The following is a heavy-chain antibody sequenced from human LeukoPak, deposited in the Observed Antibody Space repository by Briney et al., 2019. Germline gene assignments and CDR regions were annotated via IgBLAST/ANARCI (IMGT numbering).Heavy chain of an antibody. CDR3: ARGPLRGVRQKNWFDP. D-gene: IGHD3-10*01. CDR2: IDAGNGRT. CDR1: GYDFTKYA. V-gene: IGHV1-3*03. Sequence: ASVKVSCKASGYDFTKYAVQWVRQAPGQRLEWMGWIDAGNGRTKYSQDFQGRVTITRNTSISTAYMELSSLRSEDTAVYYCARGPLRGVRQKNWFDPWGQGTLVTVSS. J-gene: IGHJ5*02.